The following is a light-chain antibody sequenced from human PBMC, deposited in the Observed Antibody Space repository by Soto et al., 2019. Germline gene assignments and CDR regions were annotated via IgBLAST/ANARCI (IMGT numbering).Light chain of an antibody. CDR2: EVI. J-gene: IGLJ1*01. V-gene: IGLV2-14*01. Sequence: QSVLTQPASVSGSPGQSITVSCTGTSSDVGAYDYVSWYQQHPGKDPKLMIYEVINRPSGVSNRFSGSKSGNMASLTISGLQAEDEADYYCCSYRSSAPLVVFGSGTKVTVL. CDR1: SSDVGAYDY. CDR3: CSYRSSAPLVV.